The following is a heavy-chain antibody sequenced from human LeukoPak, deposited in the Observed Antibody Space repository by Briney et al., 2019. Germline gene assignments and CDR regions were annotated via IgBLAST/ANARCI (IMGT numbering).Heavy chain of an antibody. J-gene: IGHJ4*02. D-gene: IGHD3-10*01. CDR2: IYYSGST. V-gene: IGHV4-59*01. CDR1: GGSISSYY. CDR3: ARDPFHYGSGSPIPDY. Sequence: PSETLSLTCTVSGGSISSYYWSWIRQPPGKGLEWIGYIYYSGSTNYNPSLKSRVTISVDTSKNQFSLKLSSVTAADTAVYYCARDPFHYGSGSPIPDYWGQGPWSPSPQ.